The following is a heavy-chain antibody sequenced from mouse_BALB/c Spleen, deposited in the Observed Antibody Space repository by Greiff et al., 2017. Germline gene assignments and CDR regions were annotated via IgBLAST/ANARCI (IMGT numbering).Heavy chain of an antibody. D-gene: IGHD2-14*01. CDR2: FYPGSGSI. CDR1: GYTFTEYT. Sequence: QVQLQQSGAELVKPGASVKLSCKASGYTFTEYTIHWVKQRSGQGLEWIGWFYPGSGSIKYNEKFKDKATLTADKSSSTVYMELSRLTSEDSAVYFCARHEDEGYYRYDVDYYYAMDYWGQGTSVTVSS. J-gene: IGHJ4*01. CDR3: ARHEDEGYYRYDVDYYYAMDY. V-gene: IGHV1-62-2*01.